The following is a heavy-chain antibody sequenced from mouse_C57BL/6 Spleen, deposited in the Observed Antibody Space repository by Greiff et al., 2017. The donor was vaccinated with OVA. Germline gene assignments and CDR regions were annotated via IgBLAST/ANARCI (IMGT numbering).Heavy chain of an antibody. J-gene: IGHJ2*01. CDR2: IDPSDSYT. CDR1: GYTFTSYW. D-gene: IGHD1-1*01. Sequence: QVQLKQPGAELVKPGASVKLSCKASGYTFTSYWMQWVKQRPGQGLEWIGEIDPSDSYTNYNQKFKGKATLTVDTSSSTAYMQLSSLTSEDSAVYYCARGDGSPLYWGQGTTLTVSS. CDR3: ARGDGSPLY. V-gene: IGHV1-50*01.